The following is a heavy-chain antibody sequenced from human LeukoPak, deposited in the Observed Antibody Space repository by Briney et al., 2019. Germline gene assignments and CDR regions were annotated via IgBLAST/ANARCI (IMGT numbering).Heavy chain of an antibody. V-gene: IGHV5-51*01. J-gene: IGHJ4*02. CDR3: TRLVRSAAPYSDN. D-gene: IGHD6-13*01. Sequence: GESLKISCKGSGYIFSTYWIGWVRQMPGKGLEWMGIIFPDDSDTRYSPSFQGQVTISADKSINTAFLQWTSLKVSDTAMYYCTRLVRSAAPYSDNWGQGTLVTVSS. CDR2: IFPDDSDT. CDR1: GYIFSTYW.